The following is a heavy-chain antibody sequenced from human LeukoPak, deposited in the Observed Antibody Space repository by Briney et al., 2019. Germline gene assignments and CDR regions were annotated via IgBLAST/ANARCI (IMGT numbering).Heavy chain of an antibody. CDR2: ISSSGTP. CDR3: ARDPGNSYYYFDH. D-gene: IGHD2/OR15-2a*01. CDR1: GASISNYY. V-gene: IGHV4-59*01. J-gene: IGHJ4*02. Sequence: SETLSLTCTVSGASISNYYWTWIRHPPGKGLEWITHISSSGTPYYNPSLKSRVTISVDTSKNQFSLKLSSVTAADTALYFCARDPGNSYYYFDHWGQGSLVTVSS.